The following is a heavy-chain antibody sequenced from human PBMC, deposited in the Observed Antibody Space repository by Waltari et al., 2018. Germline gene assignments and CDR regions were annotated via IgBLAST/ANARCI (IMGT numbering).Heavy chain of an antibody. CDR2: IHHSGTT. D-gene: IGHD3-22*01. Sequence: QVQLHQWGAGLLKPSETLSLTCGVSGGSFNDYYWTWIRQPPGKGLWWIGEIHHSGTTQYHPARNSRLTVSVDTSKKQISLRMSSVTAADTAVYYCARGDLHYGSSGFFYWGQGALVPVSS. J-gene: IGHJ4*02. CDR1: GGSFNDYY. CDR3: ARGDLHYGSSGFFY. V-gene: IGHV4-34*01.